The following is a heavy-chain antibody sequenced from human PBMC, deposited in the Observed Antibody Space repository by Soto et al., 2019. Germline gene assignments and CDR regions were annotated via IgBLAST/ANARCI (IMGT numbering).Heavy chain of an antibody. CDR3: ARVRGVGYYYVMDV. J-gene: IGHJ6*02. V-gene: IGHV3-23*01. CDR2: ISGSGGST. Sequence: EVQLLESGGGLVQPGGSLRLSCAASGFSFSNYAMSWVRRAPGKGLEWVSGISGSGGSTYYADSVKGRFTISRDNSKNTLFLQMNSLRAEDTAVYYCARVRGVGYYYVMDVWGQGTTVTVSS. CDR1: GFSFSNYA. D-gene: IGHD3-10*01.